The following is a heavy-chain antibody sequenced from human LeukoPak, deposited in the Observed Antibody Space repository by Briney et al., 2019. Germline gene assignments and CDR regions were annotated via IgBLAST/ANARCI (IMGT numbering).Heavy chain of an antibody. V-gene: IGHV3-30*02. J-gene: IGHJ4*02. CDR3: AKVRYCSSTSCYMGSY. CDR2: IRYDGSNK. Sequence: QPGGSLRLSCAASGFTFGSYGMHWVRQAPGKGLEWVAFIRYDGSNKYYADSVKGRFTISRDNSKNTLYLQMNSLRAEDTAVYYCAKVRYCSSTSCYMGSYWGQGTLVTVSS. D-gene: IGHD2-2*02. CDR1: GFTFGSYG.